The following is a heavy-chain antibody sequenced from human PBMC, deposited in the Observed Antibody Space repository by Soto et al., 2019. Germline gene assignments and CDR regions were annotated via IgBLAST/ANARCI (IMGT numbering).Heavy chain of an antibody. D-gene: IGHD1-7*01. J-gene: IGHJ6*02. CDR2: IWYDGSNK. CDR1: GFTFSSYG. Sequence: LRLSCAASGFTFSSYGMHWVRQAPGKGLEWVAVIWYDGSNKYYADSVKGRFTISRDNSKNTLYLQMNSLRAEDTAVYYCARDSLELGYYYYGMDVWGQGTTVTVSS. V-gene: IGHV3-33*01. CDR3: ARDSLELGYYYYGMDV.